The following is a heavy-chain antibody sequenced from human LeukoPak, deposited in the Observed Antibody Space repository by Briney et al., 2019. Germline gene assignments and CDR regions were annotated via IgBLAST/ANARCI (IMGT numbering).Heavy chain of an antibody. J-gene: IGHJ3*02. CDR2: IYTSGST. D-gene: IGHD6-13*01. Sequence: SETLSLTCTVSGGSISSGSYYWSWIRQPAGKGLEWIGRIYTSGSTNYNPSLKSRVTISVDTSKNQFSLKLSSVTAADTAAYYCAREGFSSSWYNLGGAFDIWGQGTMVTVSS. CDR1: GGSISSGSYY. CDR3: AREGFSSSWYNLGGAFDI. V-gene: IGHV4-61*02.